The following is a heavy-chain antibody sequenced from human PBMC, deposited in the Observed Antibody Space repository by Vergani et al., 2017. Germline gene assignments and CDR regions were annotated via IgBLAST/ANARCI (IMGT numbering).Heavy chain of an antibody. J-gene: IGHJ5*02. D-gene: IGHD3-22*01. CDR1: GFSFNTYW. CDR2: IDEYGNRA. Sequence: EVQLVESGGGSVQSGGSLRLSCVASGFSFNTYWMHWVRQVPGKGLMWVARIDEYGNRATYGDFETGRFTISRDNAKNSLYLQMNSLRAEDTALYYCARINYYGSSGYSLTRWHNWFDPWGQGTLITFSS. CDR3: ARINYYGSSGYSLTRWHNWFDP. V-gene: IGHV3-74*03.